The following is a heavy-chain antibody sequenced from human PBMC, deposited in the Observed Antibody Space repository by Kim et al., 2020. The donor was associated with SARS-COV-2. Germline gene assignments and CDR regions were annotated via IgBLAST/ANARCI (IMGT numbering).Heavy chain of an antibody. CDR3: ARRRNGNDLMVED. CDR2: ISSSSSYI. Sequence: GGSLRLSCAASGFTFSSYSMNWVRQAPGKGLEWVSSISSSSSYIYYADSVKGRFTISRDNAKNSLYLQMNSLRAEDTAVYYCARRRNGNDLMVEDWGQGTLVTVSS. V-gene: IGHV3-21*01. D-gene: IGHD1-20*01. CDR1: GFTFSSYS. J-gene: IGHJ4*02.